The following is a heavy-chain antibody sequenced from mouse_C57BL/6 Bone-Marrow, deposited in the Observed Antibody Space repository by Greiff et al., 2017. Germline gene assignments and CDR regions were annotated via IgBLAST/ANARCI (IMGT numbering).Heavy chain of an antibody. CDR2: IDPEDGDT. D-gene: IGHD3-2*02. CDR3: TTHDTDDSSDYVLDD. V-gene: IGHV14-1*01. J-gene: IGHJ2*01. Sequence: VQLQQSGAELVRPGASVKLSCTASGFNIKDYYMHWVKQRPEQGLEWIGRIDPEDGDTEYAPTFQGKATMTADTSSNTAYLQLSGLTSEDTTYYYWTTHDTDDSSDYVLDDWGQGTTLTVSS. CDR1: GFNIKDYY.